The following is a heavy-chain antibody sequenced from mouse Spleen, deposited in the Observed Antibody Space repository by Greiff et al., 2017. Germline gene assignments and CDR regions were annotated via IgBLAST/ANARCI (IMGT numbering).Heavy chain of an antibody. Sequence: QVQLQQSGPELVKPGASVKISCKASGYAFSSSWMNWVKQRPGKGLEWIGRIYPGDGDTNYNGKFKGKATLTADKSSSTAYMQLSSLTSEDSAVYFCARKGLFQNYFDYWGQGTTLTVSS. J-gene: IGHJ2*01. D-gene: IGHD1-1*02. CDR1: GYAFSSSW. CDR3: ARKGLFQNYFDY. V-gene: IGHV1-82*01. CDR2: IYPGDGDT.